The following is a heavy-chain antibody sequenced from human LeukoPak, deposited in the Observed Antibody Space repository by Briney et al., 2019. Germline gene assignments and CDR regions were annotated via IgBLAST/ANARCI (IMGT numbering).Heavy chain of an antibody. CDR1: GYTFTSYD. Sequence: ASVKVSCKASGYTFTSYDINWVRQATGQGLEWMGWMNPNSGNTGYAQKFQGRVTMTRNTSISTAYMELSSLRSEDTAVYYCVRGSRYCSGGSCYLIDYWGQGTLVTVSS. J-gene: IGHJ4*02. CDR3: VRGSRYCSGGSCYLIDY. D-gene: IGHD2-15*01. V-gene: IGHV1-8*01. CDR2: MNPNSGNT.